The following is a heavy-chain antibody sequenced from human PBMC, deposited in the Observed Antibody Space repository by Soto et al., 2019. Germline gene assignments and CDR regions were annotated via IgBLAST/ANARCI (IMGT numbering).Heavy chain of an antibody. Sequence: QVQLVQSGAEVKKPGASVKVSCKASGYTFTSYAMHWVRQAPGQRLEWMGWINAGSGNTKYSQRFQGRVTITRDTSASTAYMELSSLRSEDTAVYYCARSITIFGVVIYFDLWGRGTLVTVSS. V-gene: IGHV1-3*01. J-gene: IGHJ2*01. CDR1: GYTFTSYA. CDR2: INAGSGNT. CDR3: ARSITIFGVVIYFDL. D-gene: IGHD3-3*01.